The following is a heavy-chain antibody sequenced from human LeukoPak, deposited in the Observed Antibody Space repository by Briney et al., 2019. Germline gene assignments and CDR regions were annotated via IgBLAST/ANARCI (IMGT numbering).Heavy chain of an antibody. CDR2: ISYSGTT. V-gene: IGHV4-31*03. CDR3: ARRNDYGASYYIDV. Sequence: SETLSLTCTVSGGSISSGGFYWNWIRQHPVKGLEWIGFISYSGTTNYNPSLKSRVTMSFDTTQNQLSLRLSSVTAADTAMYYCARRNDYGASYYIDVWGRGTTVTVSS. J-gene: IGHJ6*03. D-gene: IGHD4-17*01. CDR1: GGSISSGGFY.